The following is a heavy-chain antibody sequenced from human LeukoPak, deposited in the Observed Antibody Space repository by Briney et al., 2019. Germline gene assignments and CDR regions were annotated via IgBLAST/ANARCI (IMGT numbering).Heavy chain of an antibody. D-gene: IGHD3-22*01. CDR1: GGSFTTHY. CDR3: ASDSISMNAFDA. V-gene: IGHV4-59*11. J-gene: IGHJ5*02. Sequence: SETLSLTCTVSGGSFTTHYWSWIRQPPGRGLEWIGYISYIGSTNYNPSLKSRVTISIDTSKNEVSLMLTSVTAADTAVYYCASDSISMNAFDAWGQGTLVTVSS. CDR2: ISYIGST.